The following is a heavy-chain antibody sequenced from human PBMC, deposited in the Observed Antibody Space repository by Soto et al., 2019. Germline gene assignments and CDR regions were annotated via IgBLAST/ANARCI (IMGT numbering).Heavy chain of an antibody. V-gene: IGHV1-69*06. CDR2: IIPIFGTA. CDR1: GGTFSSYA. CDR3: GIEGNRGYVR. D-gene: IGHD3-16*01. Sequence: QVQLVQSGAEVKKPGSSVKVSCKASGGTFSSYAISWVRQAPGQGLEWMGGIIPIFGTANYAQKFQGRVKISAEKSTSTAYIERGSLKSEGTSVYYCGIEGNRGYVRWGQGTLVTVSS. J-gene: IGHJ4*02.